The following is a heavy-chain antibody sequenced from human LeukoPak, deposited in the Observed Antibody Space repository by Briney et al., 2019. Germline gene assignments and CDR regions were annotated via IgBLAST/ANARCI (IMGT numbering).Heavy chain of an antibody. J-gene: IGHJ4*02. D-gene: IGHD6-13*01. CDR3: ARRPYSSSWYFDY. CDR2: IYYSGST. Sequence: SETLSLTYTVSGGSISSSSYFWGWIRQPPGKGLEWIGSIYYSGSTYYNPSLKSRVTISIDTSKNQFSLKLSSVTAADTAVYYCARRPYSSSWYFDYWGQGTLVTVSS. CDR1: GGSISSSSYF. V-gene: IGHV4-39*01.